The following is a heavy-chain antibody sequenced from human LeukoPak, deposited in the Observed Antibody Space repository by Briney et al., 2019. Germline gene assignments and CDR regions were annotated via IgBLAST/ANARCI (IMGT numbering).Heavy chain of an antibody. V-gene: IGHV4-31*03. CDR3: ARDLTGDQYFDP. CDR2: IYYSGST. J-gene: IGHJ5*02. Sequence: SQTLSLTCNVSGGSISNDGYYWSWIRQHPGKGLEWLGYIYYSGSTYYNPSLKSRVTLSVDTSKSQFSLRLSSVTAADTAVYYCARDLTGDQYFDPWGQGTLVTVSS. CDR1: GGSISNDGYY. D-gene: IGHD7-27*01.